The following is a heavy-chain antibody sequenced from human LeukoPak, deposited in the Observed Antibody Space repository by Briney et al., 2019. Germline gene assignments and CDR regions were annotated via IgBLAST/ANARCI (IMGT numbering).Heavy chain of an antibody. CDR3: ARYSEVYYYVDV. D-gene: IGHD2-21*01. J-gene: IGHJ6*03. V-gene: IGHV3-21*01. CDR2: IRSYSSYI. Sequence: GGSLRLSCTTSGFTFGDFAISWVRQAPGKGLEWVATIRSYSSYIHYADSVKGRFIISRDDAKKSMYLQMNSLRVEDTAVYFCARYSEVYYYVDVWGTGTTVTVSS. CDR1: GFTFGDFA.